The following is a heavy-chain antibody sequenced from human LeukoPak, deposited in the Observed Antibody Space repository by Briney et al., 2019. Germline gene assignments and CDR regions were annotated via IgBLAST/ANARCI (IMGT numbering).Heavy chain of an antibody. V-gene: IGHV3-30*03. CDR2: ISNDGNNK. CDR1: GFPFSSYG. D-gene: IGHD3-22*01. J-gene: IGHJ4*02. CDR3: ARHVVAVGFDY. Sequence: PGMSLRLSRAASGFPFSSYGMHWVRQAPGKGLEWVAAISNDGNNKFYADSVKGRFTISRDNAKNSLYLQMNSLRAEDTAVYYCARHVVAVGFDYWGQGTLVTVSS.